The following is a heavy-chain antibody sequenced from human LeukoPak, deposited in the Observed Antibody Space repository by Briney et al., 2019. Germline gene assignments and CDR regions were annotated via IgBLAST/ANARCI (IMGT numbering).Heavy chain of an antibody. V-gene: IGHV4-4*07. J-gene: IGHJ4*02. Sequence: PSETLSLTRTVSGGSISSYYWSWIRQPAGEGLEWIGCIYTSGSTTYNPSLKSRATMSVDTSKNQFSLKLSSVTAADTAVYYCARERREYYYDSSGYYFFCCGQGTLVAVSS. CDR3: ARERREYYYDSSGYYFFC. D-gene: IGHD3-22*01. CDR2: IYTSGST. CDR1: GGSISSYY.